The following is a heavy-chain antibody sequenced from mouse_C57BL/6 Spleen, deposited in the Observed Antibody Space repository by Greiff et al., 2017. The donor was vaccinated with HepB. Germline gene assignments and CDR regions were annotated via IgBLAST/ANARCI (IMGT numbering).Heavy chain of an antibody. J-gene: IGHJ3*01. V-gene: IGHV1-52*01. D-gene: IGHD1-1*01. CDR1: GYTFTSYW. Sequence: VKLQQPGAELVRPGSSVKLSCKASGYTFTSYWMHWVKQRPIQGLEWIGNIDPSDSETHYNQKFKDKATLTVDKSSSTAYMQLSSLTSEDSAVYYCARSYYYGSSWFAYWGQGTLVTVSA. CDR2: IDPSDSET. CDR3: ARSYYYGSSWFAY.